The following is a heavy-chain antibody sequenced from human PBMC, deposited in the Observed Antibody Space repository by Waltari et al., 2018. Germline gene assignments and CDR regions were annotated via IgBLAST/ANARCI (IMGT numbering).Heavy chain of an antibody. D-gene: IGHD3-22*01. V-gene: IGHV3-9*01. CDR1: GFTFDDFA. CDR2: INWNSGSI. CDR3: AKKNDEVFDRNGLVYDAFDM. J-gene: IGHJ3*02. Sequence: EVQLVESGGGLVQPGRSLRRSCAASGFTFDDFAIHWVRPAPGKGLECVSGINWNSGSIGYGDSVKGRFTISRDNARNSLYLQMNRLTTEDTAVYYCAKKNDEVFDRNGLVYDAFDMWGQGTMVTVSS.